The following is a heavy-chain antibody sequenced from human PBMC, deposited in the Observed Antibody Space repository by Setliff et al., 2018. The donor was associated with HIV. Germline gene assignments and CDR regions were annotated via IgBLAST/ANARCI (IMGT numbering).Heavy chain of an antibody. V-gene: IGHV1-2*02. Sequence: ASVKVSCKASQNSFSDDYMNWVRQAPGQRPEWMGWIRLPRGGTKYAQKFQGRVSLTWDTSISTGYMELRRLRSDDTAIDYCVTSPGSFLAQDATEAGDAWGQGSLVTVSS. CDR2: IRLPRGGT. D-gene: IGHD6-13*01. CDR1: QNSFSDDY. CDR3: VTSPGSFLAQDATEAGDA. J-gene: IGHJ5*02.